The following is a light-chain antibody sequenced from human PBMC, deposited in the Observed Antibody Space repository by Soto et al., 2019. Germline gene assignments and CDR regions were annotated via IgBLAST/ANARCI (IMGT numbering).Light chain of an antibody. CDR1: SGSIASNY. CDR2: EDN. J-gene: IGLJ2*01. V-gene: IGLV6-57*02. CDR3: QSYESSNHVVV. Sequence: NFMLTQPHSVSESPGKTVTISCTGSSGSIASNYVQWYQQRPGSAPTPVIYEDNQRHSGGPDRFSGSIDSSSNSASHTISGLKAEVEADYCCQSYESSNHVVVFGGGTKLTVL.